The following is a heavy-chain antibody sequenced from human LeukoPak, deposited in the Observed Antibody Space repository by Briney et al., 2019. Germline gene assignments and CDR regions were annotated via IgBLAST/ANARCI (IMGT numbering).Heavy chain of an antibody. CDR1: GGSISSYY. Sequence: SETLSFTCTVSGGSISSYYWTWIRQPPGKGLEWIGYIYYSGSTKYNPSLKSRVTMSVDTSKNRFSLKLSSVTAADTAVYYCARVITTVNAFDIWGQGTMVTVSS. D-gene: IGHD4-17*01. J-gene: IGHJ3*02. CDR3: ARVITTVNAFDI. CDR2: IYYSGST. V-gene: IGHV4-59*08.